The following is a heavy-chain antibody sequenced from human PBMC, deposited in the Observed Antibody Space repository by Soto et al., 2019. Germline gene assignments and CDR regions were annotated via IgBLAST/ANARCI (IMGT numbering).Heavy chain of an antibody. V-gene: IGHV4-59*01. D-gene: IGHD3-3*01. CDR2: IYYSGST. CDR1: GGSISSYY. CDR3: ARGDDFWSGSGGYYYMDV. Sequence: SETLSLTCTVSGGSISSYYWSWIRQPPGKGLEWIGYIYYSGSTNYNPSLKSRVTISVDTSKNQFSLKLSSVTAADTAVYYCARGDDFWSGSGGYYYMDVWGKGTTVTVSS. J-gene: IGHJ6*03.